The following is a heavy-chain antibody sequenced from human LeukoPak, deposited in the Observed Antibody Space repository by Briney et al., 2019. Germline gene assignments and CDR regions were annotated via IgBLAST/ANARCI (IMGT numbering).Heavy chain of an antibody. Sequence: GGSLRLSCAASGFTFSSYGMHWVRQAPGKGLEWVAFIRSDGSNKYYADSVKGRFTISRDNSKNTLYLQLNSLRAEDTAVYYCAKVMDRDIVATIRLASQYYFDYWGQGTLVTVSS. CDR3: AKVMDRDIVATIRLASQYYFDY. CDR1: GFTFSSYG. D-gene: IGHD5-12*01. CDR2: IRSDGSNK. V-gene: IGHV3-30*02. J-gene: IGHJ4*02.